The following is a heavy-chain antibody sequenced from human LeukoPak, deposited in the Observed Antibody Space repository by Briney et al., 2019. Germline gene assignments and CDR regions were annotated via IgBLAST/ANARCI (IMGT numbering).Heavy chain of an antibody. J-gene: IGHJ4*02. V-gene: IGHV3-23*01. CDR1: GFTFSSYA. D-gene: IGHD3-10*01. Sequence: PGGSLRLSCAASGFTFSSYAMSWVRQAPGKGLEWVSAISSSGGSTYYADSVKGRFTISRDNSKNTLYLQMNSLRAEDTAVYYCAKKYYYGSGSYHPLGYFDYWGQGTLVTVSS. CDR3: AKKYYYGSGSYHPLGYFDY. CDR2: ISSSGGST.